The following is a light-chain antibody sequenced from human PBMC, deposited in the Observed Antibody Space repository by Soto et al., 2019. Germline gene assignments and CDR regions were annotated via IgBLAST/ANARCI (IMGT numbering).Light chain of an antibody. J-gene: IGKJ4*01. V-gene: IGKV1-27*01. CDR3: QKYNSAPLT. Sequence: DVQMTQSPSSLSAFVGDRVTITCRASQGIAPYLAWFQQKPGKVPKLLIYATSTLQSRVPSRFSGSGSGTDFTLTISSLQTEDVGTYYCQKYNSAPLTFGGGTKVEIK. CDR1: QGIAPY. CDR2: ATS.